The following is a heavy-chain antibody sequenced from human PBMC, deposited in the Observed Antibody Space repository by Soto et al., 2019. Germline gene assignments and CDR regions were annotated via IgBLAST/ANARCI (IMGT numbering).Heavy chain of an antibody. V-gene: IGHV4-34*01. CDR3: ARGRVLRFLEWLSDSYYYGMDV. CDR1: GGSFSGYY. CDR2: INHSGST. Sequence: PSGTLSLTCAVYGGSFSGYYWSWIRQPPGKGLEWIGEINHSGSTNYNPSLKSRVTISVDTSKNQFSLKLSSVTAADTAVYYCARGRVLRFLEWLSDSYYYGMDVWGQGTTVTVSS. J-gene: IGHJ6*02. D-gene: IGHD3-3*01.